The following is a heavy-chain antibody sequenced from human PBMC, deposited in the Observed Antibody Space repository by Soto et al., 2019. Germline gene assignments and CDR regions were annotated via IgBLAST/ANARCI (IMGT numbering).Heavy chain of an antibody. J-gene: IGHJ4*02. CDR1: GGSLSGYY. D-gene: IGHD5-12*01. CDR3: ARGQEGVVATH. Sequence: QVQLQQWGAGLLKPSETLSLNCAVNGGSLSGYYWSWIRQPPGKGLEWIGEIKDGGRTNYSPSLKRXXTXSXXTSNNPCSLRLYSVTAADTGVYYCARGQEGVVATHWDQGTLVTVSS. V-gene: IGHV4-34*01. CDR2: IKDGGRT.